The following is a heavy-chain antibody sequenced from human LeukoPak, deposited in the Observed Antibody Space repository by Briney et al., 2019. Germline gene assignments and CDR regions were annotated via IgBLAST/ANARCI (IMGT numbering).Heavy chain of an antibody. J-gene: IGHJ5*02. CDR3: AKASVAIPQYCNS. Sequence: GGSLRLSCAASGFTFSSHWMTWVRQAPGKGLEWVSTISGTGSSTYYADSAKGRFTISRDNSKDTLFLQLNSLTAADTAMYFCAKASVAIPQYCNSWGQGTLVTVSS. V-gene: IGHV3-23*01. CDR2: ISGTGSST. CDR1: GFTFSSHW. D-gene: IGHD2-2*02.